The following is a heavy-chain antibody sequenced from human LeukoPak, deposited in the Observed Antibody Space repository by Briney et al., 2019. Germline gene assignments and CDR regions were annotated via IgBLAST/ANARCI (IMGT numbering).Heavy chain of an antibody. J-gene: IGHJ5*02. CDR3: ARRAIAAAGTWFDP. CDR1: GYSFTSYW. D-gene: IGHD6-13*01. V-gene: IGHV5-51*01. Sequence: GESLKISCKGSGYSFTSYWFGWVGRMPGKGLEWMGIIYPGDSDTSYNPSFQGQVTISADKSISPAYLQWSSLKASDTAMYYCARRAIAAAGTWFDPWGQGTLVTVSS. CDR2: IYPGDSDT.